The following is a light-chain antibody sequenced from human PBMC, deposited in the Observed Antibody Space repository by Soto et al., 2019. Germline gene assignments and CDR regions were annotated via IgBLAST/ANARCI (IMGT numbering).Light chain of an antibody. Sequence: QSALTQPASVSGSPGQSITISCTGSSSDIGAYNYVSWYQQHPGKAPKLIIFDVSDWPSGVSNRFSASKSGNTASLTISGLQPEDEGTYFCTSYTSSLIPVFGGGTKLTVL. CDR1: SSDIGAYNY. J-gene: IGLJ2*01. CDR3: TSYTSSLIPV. CDR2: DVS. V-gene: IGLV2-14*03.